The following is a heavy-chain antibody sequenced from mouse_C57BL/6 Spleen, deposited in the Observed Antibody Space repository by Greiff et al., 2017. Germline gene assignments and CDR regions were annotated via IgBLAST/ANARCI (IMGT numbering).Heavy chain of an antibody. J-gene: IGHJ3*01. Sequence: VQLQQSGAELVRPGASVKLSCTASGFNIKDDYMHWVKQRPEQGLEWIGWIDPENGDTEYASKFQGKATITVDTSSNTAYLQLSSLTSEDSAVXYCTTDGRRFAYWGQGTLVTVSA. V-gene: IGHV14-4*01. D-gene: IGHD1-1*01. CDR3: TTDGRRFAY. CDR1: GFNIKDDY. CDR2: IDPENGDT.